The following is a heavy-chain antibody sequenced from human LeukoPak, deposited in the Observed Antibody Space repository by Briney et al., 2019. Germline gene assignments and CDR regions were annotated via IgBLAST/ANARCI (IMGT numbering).Heavy chain of an antibody. V-gene: IGHV3-48*04. CDR1: GFTVSSNY. CDR3: TRATRAAVVTAWDY. D-gene: IGHD2-21*02. Sequence: GGSLRLSCAASGFTVSSNYMSWVRQAPGKGPEWVSYISGSSVTIYYADSVKGRFTISRDNAKNSLYLQMNSLRAEDTAVYYRTRATRAAVVTAWDYWGQGTLVTVSS. CDR2: ISGSSVTI. J-gene: IGHJ4*02.